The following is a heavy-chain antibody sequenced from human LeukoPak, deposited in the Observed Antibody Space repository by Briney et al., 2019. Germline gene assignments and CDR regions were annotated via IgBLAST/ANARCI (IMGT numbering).Heavy chain of an antibody. V-gene: IGHV1-18*01. CDR2: ISAYNGNT. CDR1: RYTFTSYG. CDR3: ARDHWSDVVVITEIFDY. D-gene: IGHD3-22*01. J-gene: IGHJ4*02. Sequence: ASVNVSCKASRYTFTSYGISWVQQAPGQGLEWMGWISAYNGNTNYAQKLQGRVTMTTDTSTSTAYLELRSLRSDDTAVYYCARDHWSDVVVITEIFDYWGQGTLVTVSS.